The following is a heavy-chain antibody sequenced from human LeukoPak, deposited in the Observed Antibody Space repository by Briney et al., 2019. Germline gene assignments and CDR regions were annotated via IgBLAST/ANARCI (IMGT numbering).Heavy chain of an antibody. CDR1: GIMFNTFG. CDR2: IRYDGSSY. Sequence: GGSLRLSCEVSGIMFNTFGMHWVRQAPGKGLEWVAFIRYDGSSYFYADSVKGRFTISRDNAKNSLYLQMNSLRAEDTAVYYCARVFFLLQNLLDVWGKGTTVTVSS. D-gene: IGHD3-3*01. J-gene: IGHJ6*04. V-gene: IGHV3-30*02. CDR3: ARVFFLLQNLLDV.